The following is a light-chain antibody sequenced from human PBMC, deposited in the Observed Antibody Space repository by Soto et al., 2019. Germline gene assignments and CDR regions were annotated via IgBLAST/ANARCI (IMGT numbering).Light chain of an antibody. CDR1: SSDVGGYNY. V-gene: IGLV2-14*01. Sequence: QSALTQPASASGSPGQSITISCTGTSSDVGGYNYVSWYQQHPGKAPKLMIYEVSNRPSGVSNRFSGSKSGNTASLTISGLQAEDEADYYCSSYTSTSTLCVFGTGTKVTVL. J-gene: IGLJ1*01. CDR3: SSYTSTSTLCV. CDR2: EVS.